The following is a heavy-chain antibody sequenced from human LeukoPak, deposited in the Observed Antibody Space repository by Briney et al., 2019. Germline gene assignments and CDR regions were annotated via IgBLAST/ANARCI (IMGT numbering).Heavy chain of an antibody. CDR2: IYHSGST. CDR1: GGSISSGGYS. Sequence: SQTLSLTCAVSGGSISSGGYSWSWIRQPPGKGLEWIGYIYHSGSTYYNPSLKSRVTISVDTSKNQFSLKMSSVTAADTAVYYCARDLKLDGSSGYYALDIWGQGTMVTVSS. CDR3: ARDLKLDGSSGYYALDI. J-gene: IGHJ3*02. D-gene: IGHD3-22*01. V-gene: IGHV4-30-2*01.